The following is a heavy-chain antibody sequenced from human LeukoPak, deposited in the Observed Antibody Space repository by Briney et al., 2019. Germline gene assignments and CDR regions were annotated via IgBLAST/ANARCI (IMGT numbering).Heavy chain of an antibody. V-gene: IGHV3-23*01. Sequence: QPGGSLRHSCAASGFTFTSYAMSWVRQAPGKGLEWVSGISTNGGSTSYADSVKGRFTISRDNPRNTLYMEMNSLRAEDTAVYYCLVMHRYYDGSGYWVQWGQGTLVTVSS. CDR3: LVMHRYYDGSGYWVQ. D-gene: IGHD3-22*01. J-gene: IGHJ4*02. CDR1: GFTFTSYA. CDR2: ISTNGGST.